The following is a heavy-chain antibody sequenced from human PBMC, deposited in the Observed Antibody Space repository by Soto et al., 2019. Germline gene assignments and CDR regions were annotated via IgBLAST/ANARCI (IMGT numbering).Heavy chain of an antibody. CDR3: ARGSRVVPAAIGY. CDR1: GGSISSYY. Sequence: QVQLQESGPGLVKPSETLSLTCTVSGGSISSYYWSWIRQPPGKGLEWIGYIYYSGSTNYNPSLKSRVTISVDTSKNQFSLKLSSVTAADTAVYYCARGSRVVPAAIGYWGPGTLVTVSS. V-gene: IGHV4-59*01. CDR2: IYYSGST. J-gene: IGHJ4*02. D-gene: IGHD2-2*01.